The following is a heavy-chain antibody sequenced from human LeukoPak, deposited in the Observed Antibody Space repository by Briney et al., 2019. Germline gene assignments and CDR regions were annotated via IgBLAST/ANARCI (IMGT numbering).Heavy chain of an antibody. Sequence: ASVKVSCKASGYTFTGYYMQWVRQAPGQGLEWMVWINPNSGGTNYAQKFQGRVTMTRDTSISTAYMELSRLRSDDTAVYYCARGTLIGSSTSPRYYYYMDVWGKGTTVTVSS. D-gene: IGHD2-2*01. CDR2: INPNSGGT. V-gene: IGHV1-2*02. J-gene: IGHJ6*03. CDR3: ARGTLIGSSTSPRYYYYMDV. CDR1: GYTFTGYY.